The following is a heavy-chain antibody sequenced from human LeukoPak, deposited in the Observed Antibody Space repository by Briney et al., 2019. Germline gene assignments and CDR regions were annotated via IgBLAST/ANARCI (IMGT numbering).Heavy chain of an antibody. V-gene: IGHV3-48*03. CDR1: GFTFSSYE. J-gene: IGHJ4*02. CDR2: IGSDGTTK. CDR3: ARASGSSYFDY. Sequence: GGSLRLSCAASGFTFSSYEMNWVRQAPGKGLEWLSYIGSDGTTKYYEDSVKGRFTISRDNAKNSLYLQINSLRAEDTAIYYCARASGSSYFDYWGQGTLVTVSS. D-gene: IGHD3-10*01.